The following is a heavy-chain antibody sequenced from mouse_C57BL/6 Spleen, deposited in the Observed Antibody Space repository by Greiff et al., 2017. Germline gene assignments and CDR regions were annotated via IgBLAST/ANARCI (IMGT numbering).Heavy chain of an antibody. V-gene: IGHV2-2*01. J-gene: IGHJ4*01. CDR1: GFSLTSYG. D-gene: IGHD1-1*01. CDR2: IWSGGST. Sequence: QVLLKQSGPGLVQPSQSLSITCTVSGFSLTSYGVHWVRQSPGKGLEWLGVIWSGGSTDYNAAFISRLSISKNNSKRQVFFKMNSLQADDTAIYYCARRAVVATTYYAMDYWGQGTSLTVSS. CDR3: ARRAVVATTYYAMDY.